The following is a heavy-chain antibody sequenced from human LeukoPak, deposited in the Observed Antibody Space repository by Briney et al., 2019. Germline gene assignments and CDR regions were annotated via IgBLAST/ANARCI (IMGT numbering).Heavy chain of an antibody. CDR3: ARDGRAARFDY. V-gene: IGHV3-7*01. CDR2: IKQDGSER. Sequence: GGSLRLSCAASGFTFSNYYMSWVRQAPGKGLEWVANIKQDGSERFYGDSVKGRFTISRDNAKNSLYLQMNSLRAEDTAVYYCARDGRAARFDYWGQGTLVTVSS. CDR1: GFTFSNYY. J-gene: IGHJ4*02. D-gene: IGHD6-25*01.